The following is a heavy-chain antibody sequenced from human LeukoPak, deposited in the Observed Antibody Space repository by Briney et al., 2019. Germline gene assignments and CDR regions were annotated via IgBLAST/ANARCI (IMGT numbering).Heavy chain of an antibody. V-gene: IGHV3-23*01. CDR1: GFAFSSYN. CDR2: ISGSGGST. D-gene: IGHD3-16*02. J-gene: IGHJ4*02. Sequence: GGSLRLSCAASGFAFSSYNMNWVRQAPGKGLEWVSAISGSGGSTYYADSVKGRFTISRDNSKNTLYLQMNSLRAEDTAVYYCANEKYDYVWGSYRYFDYWGQGTLVTVSS. CDR3: ANEKYDYVWGSYRYFDY.